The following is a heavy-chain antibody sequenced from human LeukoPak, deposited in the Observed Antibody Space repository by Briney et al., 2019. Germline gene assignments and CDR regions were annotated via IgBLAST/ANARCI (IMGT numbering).Heavy chain of an antibody. CDR2: ISAYNGNT. Sequence: ASVKVSCKASGYTFTSYGISWVRQAPGQGLEWMGWISAYNGNTNCAQKHQGRVTMTTDTSTSTAYMELRSLRSDDTAVYYCARARYCSGGSCYSRNYYYYGMDVWGQGTTVTVSS. CDR1: GYTFTSYG. D-gene: IGHD2-15*01. V-gene: IGHV1-18*01. CDR3: ARARYCSGGSCYSRNYYYYGMDV. J-gene: IGHJ6*02.